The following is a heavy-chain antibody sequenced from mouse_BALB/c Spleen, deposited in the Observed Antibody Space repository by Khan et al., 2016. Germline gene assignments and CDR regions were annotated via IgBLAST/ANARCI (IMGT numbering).Heavy chain of an antibody. J-gene: IGHJ3*01. CDR1: GYTFSRHW. V-gene: IGHV1-9*01. D-gene: IGHD2-3*01. CDR3: SGIYDGYDGPFTY. Sequence: QVQLQQSGAELMKPGASVKISCKATGYTFSRHWIEWVKQRPGHGLEWIGESLPGGGTTNYNEKFRGKATFTAETSSNTAYMQLSSLTSEDSAVYDCSGIYDGYDGPFTYWGQGTLVTVSA. CDR2: SLPGGGTT.